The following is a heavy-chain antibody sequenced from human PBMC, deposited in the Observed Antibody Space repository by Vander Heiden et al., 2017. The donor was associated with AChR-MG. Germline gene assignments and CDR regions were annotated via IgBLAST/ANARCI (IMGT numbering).Heavy chain of an antibody. Sequence: EVQLVESGGGLVQPGGSLRLSCAASGFTFSSYWMGGVRQAPGKGLEWVANIKQDGSEKYYVDSVKGRFTISRDNAKNSLYLQMNSLRAEDTAVYYCASRDILTGYPLDYWGQGTLVTVSS. CDR1: GFTFSSYW. V-gene: IGHV3-7*03. CDR2: IKQDGSEK. CDR3: ASRDILTGYPLDY. D-gene: IGHD3-9*01. J-gene: IGHJ4*02.